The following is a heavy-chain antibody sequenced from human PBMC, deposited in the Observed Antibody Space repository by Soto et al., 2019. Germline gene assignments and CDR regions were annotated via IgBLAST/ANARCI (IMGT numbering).Heavy chain of an antibody. J-gene: IGHJ6*02. CDR3: GGGPDYRNNYYYGMDV. CDR1: GFIFDSYA. CDR2: ISGSSHNT. Sequence: GGSLRLSCTASGFIFDSYAMSWVRQAPGKGLECISTISGSSHNTYYADSVKGRFTISRDRSKDTVYLQMNNLRADDTAVYFCGGGPDYRNNYYYGMDVWGQGTTVTVSS. D-gene: IGHD3-10*01. V-gene: IGHV3-23*01.